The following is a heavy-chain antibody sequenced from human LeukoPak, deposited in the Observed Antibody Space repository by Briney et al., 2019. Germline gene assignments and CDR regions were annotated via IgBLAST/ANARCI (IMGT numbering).Heavy chain of an antibody. J-gene: IGHJ4*02. D-gene: IGHD3-10*01. V-gene: IGHV3-53*01. CDR3: ARDAPMVRGVIFDY. Sequence: GGSLRLSCAASGFTVSSNYMSWVRQAPGKGLEWVSVIYSGGSTYYADSVKGRFTISRDNSKNTLYLQMNSLRAEDTAVYYCARDAPMVRGVIFDYWGQGTLVTVSS. CDR2: IYSGGST. CDR1: GFTVSSNY.